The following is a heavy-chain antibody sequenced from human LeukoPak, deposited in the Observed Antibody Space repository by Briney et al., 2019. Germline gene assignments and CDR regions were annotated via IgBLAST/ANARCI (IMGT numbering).Heavy chain of an antibody. CDR1: GFTFSSYS. CDR2: ISSSSSYI. Sequence: GGSLRLSCAASGFTFSSYSMNWVRQAPGKGLEWVSSISSSSSYIYYADSVKGRFTISRDNAKNSLYLQMNSLRAEDTAVYYCARNSETAMGFYYYYYMDVWGKGTTVTISS. J-gene: IGHJ6*03. V-gene: IGHV3-21*01. CDR3: ARNSETAMGFYYYYYMDV. D-gene: IGHD5-18*01.